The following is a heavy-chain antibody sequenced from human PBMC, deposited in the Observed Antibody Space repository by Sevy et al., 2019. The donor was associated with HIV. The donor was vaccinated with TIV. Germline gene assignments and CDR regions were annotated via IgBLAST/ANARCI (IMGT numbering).Heavy chain of an antibody. Sequence: GGSLRLSCAASGFTFSSYWMHWVRQAPGKGLVWVSSITRSSSYIYYADSVKGRFTISRDNAKTSLYLQMNSLRAEDTAVYYCARAYGDYVGGYYFDYWGQGTLVTVSS. V-gene: IGHV3-21*01. CDR3: ARAYGDYVGGYYFDY. J-gene: IGHJ4*02. CDR2: ITRSSSYI. CDR1: GFTFSSYW. D-gene: IGHD4-17*01.